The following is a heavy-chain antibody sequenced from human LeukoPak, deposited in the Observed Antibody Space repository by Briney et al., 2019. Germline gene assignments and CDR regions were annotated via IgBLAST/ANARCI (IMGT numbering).Heavy chain of an antibody. Sequence: PGGTLRLSCAGSGFPFSVYGMNWVRQAPGKGLEWVSSISSSSYIYYADSVKGRFTISRDNAKNSLYLQMNSLRAEDTALYYCAKYRPDSYGYRDYWGQGTLITVSS. J-gene: IGHJ4*02. CDR3: AKYRPDSYGYRDY. CDR2: ISSSSYI. CDR1: GFPFSVYG. D-gene: IGHD5-18*01. V-gene: IGHV3-21*04.